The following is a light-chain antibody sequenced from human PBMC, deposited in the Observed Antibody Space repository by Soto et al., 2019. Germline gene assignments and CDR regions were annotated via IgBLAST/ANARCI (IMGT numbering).Light chain of an antibody. CDR1: PGIRND. Sequence: DVQMTQSPSSLSASVGDRVTITCRASPGIRNDLAWYQQEPGKAPKRLIYATSSLQSGGPSRFSASGSETEITLTISSLQPEDLATYYCLQYNSHPWTFGQGTKVDI. J-gene: IGKJ1*01. V-gene: IGKV1-17*01. CDR2: ATS. CDR3: LQYNSHPWT.